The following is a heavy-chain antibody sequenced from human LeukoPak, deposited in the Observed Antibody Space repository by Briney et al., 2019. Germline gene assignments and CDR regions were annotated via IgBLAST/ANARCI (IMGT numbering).Heavy chain of an antibody. CDR1: GFTFDDYG. J-gene: IGHJ4*02. CDR3: ARGTLKAAATDFDY. D-gene: IGHD6-13*01. CDR2: INWNGGST. Sequence: GESLRLSCAASGFTFDDYGMSWVRHAPGKGLEWVSGINWNGGSTGYVDSVKGRFTISRDNAKNSLYLQMNSLRAEDTALYYCARGTLKAAATDFDYWGQGTLVTVSS. V-gene: IGHV3-20*04.